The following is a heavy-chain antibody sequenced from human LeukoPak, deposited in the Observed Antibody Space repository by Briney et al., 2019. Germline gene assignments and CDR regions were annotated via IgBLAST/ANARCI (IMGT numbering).Heavy chain of an antibody. J-gene: IGHJ4*02. CDR3: AKVPRYCSDGSCYSGIFDY. Sequence: GGSLRLSCAASGFTFDDYAMHWVRQAPGKGLEWVSLISGDGGSTYYADSVKGRFTISRDNSKNSLYLQMNSLRTEDTALYYCAKVPRYCSDGSCYSGIFDYWGQGTLVTVSS. CDR2: ISGDGGST. V-gene: IGHV3-43*02. CDR1: GFTFDDYA. D-gene: IGHD2-15*01.